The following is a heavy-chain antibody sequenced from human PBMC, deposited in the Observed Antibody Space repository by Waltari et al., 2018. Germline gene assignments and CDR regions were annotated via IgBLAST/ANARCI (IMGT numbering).Heavy chain of an antibody. D-gene: IGHD6-19*01. CDR2: SDPEHGEK. V-gene: IGHV1-24*01. CDR1: GYSLFELS. J-gene: IGHJ4*02. CDR3: ATGITMAGNLDF. Sequence: QVQMEQSGPEVKKPGASVRVSCTVSGYSLFELSRHWVRLAPGEGLEWMGVSDPEHGEKVYVQKVRGRVTMTEGRAGDIAYRELSSLRSEDTAIYYCATGITMAGNLDFWGQGTQVTVSS.